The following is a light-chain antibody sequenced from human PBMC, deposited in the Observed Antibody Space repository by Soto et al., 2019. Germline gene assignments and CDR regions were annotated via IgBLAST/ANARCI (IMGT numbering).Light chain of an antibody. J-gene: IGKJ5*01. V-gene: IGKV3D-20*02. Sequence: EIVLTQSPGTLSLSPGERATLSCRASQSVSSSYLAWYQQKPGQAPSLLIYGASRRATGIPARFSGSGSGTDFTLTISSLEPEDFAVYYCQQRSNWPPSITFGQGTRLEIK. CDR2: GAS. CDR3: QQRSNWPPSIT. CDR1: QSVSSSY.